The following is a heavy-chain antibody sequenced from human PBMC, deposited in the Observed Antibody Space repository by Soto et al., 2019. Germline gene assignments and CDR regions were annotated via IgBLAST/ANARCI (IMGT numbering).Heavy chain of an antibody. D-gene: IGHD1-1*01. CDR1: GYAFTPYG. CDR3: ARGRYGDY. V-gene: IGHV1-18*01. Sequence: QVHLVQSGAEVKKPGASVKVSCQGSGYAFTPYGITWVRQAPGQGLEWMGWISAHNGNTNYAQKLQGRVTVTRDTSTSTAYMELRSLRYDATAVYYCARGRYGDYWGQGALVTVSS. J-gene: IGHJ4*02. CDR2: ISAHNGNT.